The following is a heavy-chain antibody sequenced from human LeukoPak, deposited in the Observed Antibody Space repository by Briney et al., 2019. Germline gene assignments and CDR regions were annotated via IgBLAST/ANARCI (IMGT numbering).Heavy chain of an antibody. CDR2: IYYSGST. D-gene: IGHD2-21*02. Sequence: SETLSLTCTVSGGSISSYYWSWIRQPPGKGLERIGYIYYSGSTNYNPSLKSRVTISVDTSKNQFSLKLSSVTAADTAVYYCARGRGGDYEHWGQGTLVTVSS. V-gene: IGHV4-59*01. CDR3: ARGRGGDYEH. J-gene: IGHJ4*02. CDR1: GGSISSYY.